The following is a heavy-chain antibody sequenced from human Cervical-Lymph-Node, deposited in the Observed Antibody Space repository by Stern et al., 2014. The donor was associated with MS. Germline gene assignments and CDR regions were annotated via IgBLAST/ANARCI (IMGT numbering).Heavy chain of an antibody. Sequence: EVQLVESGGGLVKPGESLKLSCAASGFTFSGYSMHWVRQAPGKGLEWVSSISSSSGFIYYADSVRGRFTISRDNAKNSLYLQMNSLRAEDTAVYYCAVVLGGYSGSADSCGQGTLVTVSS. CDR1: GFTFSGYS. V-gene: IGHV3-21*01. CDR3: AVVLGGYSGSADS. D-gene: IGHD1-26*01. CDR2: ISSSSGFI. J-gene: IGHJ4*02.